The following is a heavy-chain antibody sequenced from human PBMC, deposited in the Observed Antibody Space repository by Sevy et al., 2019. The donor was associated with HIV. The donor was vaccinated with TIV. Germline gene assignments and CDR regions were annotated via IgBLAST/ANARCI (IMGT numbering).Heavy chain of an antibody. CDR3: AKDRVTVFGVAVTLDS. V-gene: IGHV3-23*01. D-gene: IGHD3-3*01. Sequence: GGSLRLSCAASGFTFDSYAMHWVRQVAGKGLEWVSTISGSGYATYYADSVKGRFIISRDTSRNTLYLQMNSLRVEDSALLFCAKDRVTVFGVAVTLDSWGQGTLVTVSS. CDR1: GFTFDSYA. CDR2: ISGSGYAT. J-gene: IGHJ4*02.